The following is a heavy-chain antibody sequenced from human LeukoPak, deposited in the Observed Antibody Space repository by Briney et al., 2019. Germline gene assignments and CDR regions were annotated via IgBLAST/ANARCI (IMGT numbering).Heavy chain of an antibody. Sequence: GGSLRLSCAASGLTFSSFSFNWVRQGPGKGLEWVSSINTVASYIYYADSVKGRFTISRDNAKNSLYLQMNSLRAEDTGVYYCARLRRNSDNSGFYYYYDYWGQGTLVTVSS. V-gene: IGHV3-21*06. D-gene: IGHD3-22*01. CDR3: ARLRRNSDNSGFYYYYDY. CDR1: GLTFSSFS. CDR2: INTVASYI. J-gene: IGHJ4*02.